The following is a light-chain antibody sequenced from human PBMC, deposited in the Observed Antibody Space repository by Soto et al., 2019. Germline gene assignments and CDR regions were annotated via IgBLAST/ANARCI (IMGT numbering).Light chain of an antibody. Sequence: QSALTQPASVSGSPGQSITISCTGTTTDVGSYKLVSWYQQHPGKAPKLMIYEVSRRPSGVSNRFSGSKSGNTASLTISGLQAEDEADYYCCSLAGRSTSYFFGIGTKVTFL. J-gene: IGLJ1*01. CDR1: TTDVGSYKL. CDR2: EVS. V-gene: IGLV2-23*02. CDR3: CSLAGRSTSYF.